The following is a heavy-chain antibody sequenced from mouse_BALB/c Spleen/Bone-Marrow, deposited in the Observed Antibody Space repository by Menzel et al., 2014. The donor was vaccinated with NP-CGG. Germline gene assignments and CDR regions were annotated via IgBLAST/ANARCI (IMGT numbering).Heavy chain of an antibody. CDR1: GFTFSSYT. J-gene: IGHJ4*01. V-gene: IGHV5-12-2*01. D-gene: IGHD3-1*01. CDR2: ISNGGGST. CDR3: SRHVGNPYAMDY. Sequence: EVQLVESGGGLVQPGVSLKLSCAASGFTFSSYTMSWVRQTPEKRLEWVAYISNGGGSTSYPDTVKGRFTISRDNAKNTLYLQMSSLKSEDTAMYYCSRHVGNPYAMDYWGQGTSVTVSS.